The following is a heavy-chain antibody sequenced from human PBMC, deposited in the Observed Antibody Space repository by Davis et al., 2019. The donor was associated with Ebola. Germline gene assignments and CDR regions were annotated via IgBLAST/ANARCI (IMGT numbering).Heavy chain of an antibody. CDR3: ASGEEVWSF. J-gene: IGHJ2*01. CDR2: ISGYSSTI. CDR1: GITLSSYS. D-gene: IGHD1-26*01. V-gene: IGHV3-48*01. Sequence: GESLKLSCAASGITLSSYSMNWVRQAPGKGLEWVSYISGYSSTISYADSVKGRFTISRYNAKNSLYLQMNNLRAEDTAVYYCASGEEVWSFWGRGTLVTVSS.